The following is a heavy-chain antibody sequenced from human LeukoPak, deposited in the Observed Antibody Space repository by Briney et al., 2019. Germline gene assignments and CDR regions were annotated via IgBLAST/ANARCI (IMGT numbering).Heavy chain of an antibody. CDR1: GFTFSSYG. CDR3: ARDQAYGSGERPFDY. CDR2: IWYDGSNK. V-gene: IGHV3-33*01. J-gene: IGHJ4*02. Sequence: PGRSLRLSCAASGFTFSSYGMHWVRQAPGMGLEWVAVIWYDGSNKYYADSVKGRFTISRDNSKNTLYLQMNSLRAEDTAVYYCARDQAYGSGERPFDYWGQGTLVTVSS. D-gene: IGHD3-10*01.